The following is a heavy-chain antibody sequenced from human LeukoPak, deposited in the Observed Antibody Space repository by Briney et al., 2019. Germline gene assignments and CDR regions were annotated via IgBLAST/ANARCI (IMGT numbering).Heavy chain of an antibody. CDR3: ARDRIYEWELLRSRYYYCGMDV. CDR1: GYTFTSYG. D-gene: IGHD1-26*01. V-gene: IGHV1-18*01. Sequence: ASVKVSCKASGYTFTSYGISWVRQAPGQGLEWMGWVSAYNGNTNYAQKLQGRVTMTTDTSTSTAYMELRSLRSDDTAVYYCARDRIYEWELLRSRYYYCGMDVWGQGTTVTVSS. J-gene: IGHJ6*02. CDR2: VSAYNGNT.